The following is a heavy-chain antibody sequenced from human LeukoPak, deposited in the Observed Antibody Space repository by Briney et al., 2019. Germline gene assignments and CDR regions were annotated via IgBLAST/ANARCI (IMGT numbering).Heavy chain of an antibody. D-gene: IGHD1-26*01. CDR1: GYTFTGYY. V-gene: IGHV1-2*02. CDR2: INPNSGGT. J-gene: IGHJ6*03. CDR3: ARYSGSPLEYHYYYYMDV. Sequence: ASVKVSCKASGYTFTGYYMHWVRQAPGQGLEWMGWINPNSGGTNYAQKFQGRVTMTRDTSISTAYMELSRLRSDDTAVYYCARYSGSPLEYHYYYYMDVWGKGTTVTVSS.